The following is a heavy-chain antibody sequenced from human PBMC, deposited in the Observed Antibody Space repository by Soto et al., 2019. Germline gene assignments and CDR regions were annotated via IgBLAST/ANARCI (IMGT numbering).Heavy chain of an antibody. Sequence: QGQLVQSGAEVKKPGASVKVSCKASGYTFTRYGISWVRQAPGQGLEWMGWISDYNGDTNYAQKFQGRVTMTIDTXXXXXXXXXXXXXXXXXXXXXXXXXGQPPYXXSAMDVWGQGTTVTVSS. D-gene: IGHD1-26*01. CDR1: GYTFTRYG. CDR3: XXXGQPPYXXSAMDV. V-gene: IGHV1-18*01. CDR2: ISDYNGDT. J-gene: IGHJ6*02.